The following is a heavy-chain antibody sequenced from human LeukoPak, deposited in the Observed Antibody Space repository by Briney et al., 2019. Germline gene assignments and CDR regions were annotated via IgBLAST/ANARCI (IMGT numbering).Heavy chain of an antibody. J-gene: IGHJ4*02. D-gene: IGHD5-18*01. CDR2: ISSNDTTI. V-gene: IGHV3-11*04. CDR1: AFTFSDYY. CDR3: ARDRTGRNTAQDDY. Sequence: GGSLRLSCSASAFTFSDYYMSWVRQAPGKGLEWVSYISSNDTTIYYADSVKGRFTISRDNAKNSLYLQMNSLRAEDTAVYYCARDRTGRNTAQDDYWGQGTLVTVSS.